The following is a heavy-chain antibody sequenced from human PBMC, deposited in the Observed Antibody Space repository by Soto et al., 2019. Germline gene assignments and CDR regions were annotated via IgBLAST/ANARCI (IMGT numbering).Heavy chain of an antibody. D-gene: IGHD4-17*01. CDR1: GFTFSSYG. CDR3: ARGSYDYYYYYMDV. Sequence: PGGSLSLSSAASGFTFSSYGMHWVRQAPGKGLEWVAVIWYDGSNKYYADSVKGRFTISRDNSKNTLYLQMNSLRAEDTAVYYCARGSYDYYYYYMDVWGKGTTVTVSS. CDR2: IWYDGSNK. J-gene: IGHJ6*03. V-gene: IGHV3-33*01.